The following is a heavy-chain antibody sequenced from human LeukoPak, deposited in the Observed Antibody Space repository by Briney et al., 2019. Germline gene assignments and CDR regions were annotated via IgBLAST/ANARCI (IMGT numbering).Heavy chain of an antibody. V-gene: IGHV3-23*03. CDR2: IYSGGST. CDR3: AKDSVGATPPYYFDY. D-gene: IGHD1-26*01. CDR1: GFIFSDYV. J-gene: IGHJ4*02. Sequence: GGSLRLSCAGSGFIFSDYVMSWVRQAPGKGLEWVSVIYSGGSTYYADSVKGRFTISRDNSKNTLYLQMNSLRAEDTAVYYCAKDSVGATPPYYFDYWGQGTLVTVSS.